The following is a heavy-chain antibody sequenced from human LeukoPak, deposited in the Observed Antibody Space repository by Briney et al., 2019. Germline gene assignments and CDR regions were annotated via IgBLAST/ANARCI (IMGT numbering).Heavy chain of an antibody. Sequence: ASVKVSCKASGYTFTSYYMHWVRQAPGQRLEWMGWINAGNGNTKYSQKLQGRVTITRDTSASTAYMELSSLRSEDTAVYYCARDGGYYYGSGSYSGAFDIWGQGTMVTVSS. J-gene: IGHJ3*02. CDR3: ARDGGYYYGSGSYSGAFDI. CDR2: INAGNGNT. V-gene: IGHV1-3*01. D-gene: IGHD3-10*01. CDR1: GYTFTSYY.